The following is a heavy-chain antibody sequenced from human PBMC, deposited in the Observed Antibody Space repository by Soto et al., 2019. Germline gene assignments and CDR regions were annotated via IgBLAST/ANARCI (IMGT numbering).Heavy chain of an antibody. V-gene: IGHV3-21*04. CDR1: GFTFSNSS. CDR2: ISSSSSFI. CDR3: ARDQISIFGVIGSGWYFDL. J-gene: IGHJ2*01. D-gene: IGHD3-3*01. Sequence: EVQLVESGGGPVKPGGSLRLSCTASGFTFSNSSMNWVRQAPGKGLEWLSSISSSSSFIYSADSVKGRFTISRDNAKNSVYLQMDSLGAEDTAIYYCARDQISIFGVIGSGWYFDLWGRGTLVTVSS.